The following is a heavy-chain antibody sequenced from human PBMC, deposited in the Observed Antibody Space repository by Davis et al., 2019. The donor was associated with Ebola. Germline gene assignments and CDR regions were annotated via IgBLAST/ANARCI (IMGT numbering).Heavy chain of an antibody. J-gene: IGHJ6*03. CDR3: ARASAAVGHFYYYYMDV. D-gene: IGHD6-13*01. Sequence: PSKTLSLTCTVFGGSISSSSYYWGWIRQPLWMGLEWIGYIYNTGTTNYNPSLESRVTISVDRSKNQFSLNLSSVTAADTAVYYCARASAAVGHFYYYYMDVWGKGTTVTVSS. CDR2: IYNTGTT. V-gene: IGHV4-61*05. CDR1: GGSISSSSYY.